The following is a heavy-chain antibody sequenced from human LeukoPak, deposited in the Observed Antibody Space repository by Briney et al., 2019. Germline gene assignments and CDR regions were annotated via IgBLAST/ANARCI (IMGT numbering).Heavy chain of an antibody. Sequence: GGSLRLSCAASGFTFSNYAMSWVRQAPGKGLEWVSAISGSGGSTYYADSVKGRFTISRDNSKNTLYLQMNSLRAEDTAVYYCARVAVGRDQQLVPHYYYYMDVWGKGTTVTVSS. V-gene: IGHV3-23*01. CDR1: GFTFSNYA. J-gene: IGHJ6*03. D-gene: IGHD6-13*01. CDR3: ARVAVGRDQQLVPHYYYYMDV. CDR2: ISGSGGST.